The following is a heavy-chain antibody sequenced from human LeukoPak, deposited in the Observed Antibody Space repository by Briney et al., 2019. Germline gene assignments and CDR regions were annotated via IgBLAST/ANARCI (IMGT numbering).Heavy chain of an antibody. J-gene: IGHJ6*02. CDR2: IYYSGST. Sequence: KPSETLSLTCIVSGGSVRSGSNYWSWIRQPPGKGLEWIGYIYYSGSTTYNPSLKSRVTISLDTSKNQFSLRLNSVTAADTAVYYCARDEVDYGERDSYYYGVDVWGQGTTVTVSS. CDR1: GGSVRSGSNY. V-gene: IGHV4-61*01. CDR3: ARDEVDYGERDSYYYGVDV. D-gene: IGHD4-17*01.